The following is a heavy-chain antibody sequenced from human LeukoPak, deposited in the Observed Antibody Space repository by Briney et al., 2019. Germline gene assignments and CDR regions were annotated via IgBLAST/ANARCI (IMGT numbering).Heavy chain of an antibody. V-gene: IGHV2-70*01. J-gene: IGHJ4*02. CDR3: ARSYYYDSSGYYYSQGYYFDY. CDR1: GFSLSTSGMC. Sequence: SGPTLVNPTQTLTLTCTFSGFSLSTSGMCVSWIRQPPGKALEWLALIDWDDDKYYSTSLKTRLTISKDTSKNQVVLTMTNMDPVDTATYYCARSYYYDSSGYYYSQGYYFDYWGQGTLVTVSS. D-gene: IGHD3-22*01. CDR2: IDWDDDK.